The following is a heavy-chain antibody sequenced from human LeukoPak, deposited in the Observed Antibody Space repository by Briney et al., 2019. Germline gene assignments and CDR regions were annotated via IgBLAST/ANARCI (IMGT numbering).Heavy chain of an antibody. CDR1: GFTFSSYS. J-gene: IGHJ4*02. Sequence: GGSLRLSCAASGFTFSSYSMNWVRQAPGKGLEWVSSISSSSSYIYYADSVKGRFTISRDNAKNSLYLQMNSLRAEDTAVYYCARDRGSSSWYSEGADWGQGTLVTVSS. V-gene: IGHV3-21*01. CDR2: ISSSSSYI. D-gene: IGHD6-13*01. CDR3: ARDRGSSSWYSEGAD.